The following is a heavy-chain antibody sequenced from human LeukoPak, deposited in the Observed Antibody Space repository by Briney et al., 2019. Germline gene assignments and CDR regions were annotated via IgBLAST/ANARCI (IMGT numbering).Heavy chain of an antibody. CDR3: ARDNVAVPGGDY. V-gene: IGHV3-7*04. CDR1: GFTFGSFW. Sequence: GGSLRLSCAASGFTFGSFWMSWVRQAPGKGLEWVANIKPDGSEKNYVDSVKGRFTISRDNAKKSLYLQMNSLTDADTAVYYCARDNVAVPGGDYWGQGTLVIVSS. CDR2: IKPDGSEK. D-gene: IGHD6-19*01. J-gene: IGHJ4*02.